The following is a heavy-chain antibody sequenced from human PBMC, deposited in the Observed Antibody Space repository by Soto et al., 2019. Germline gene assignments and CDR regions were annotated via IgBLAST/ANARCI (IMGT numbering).Heavy chain of an antibody. D-gene: IGHD3-10*01. J-gene: IGHJ6*02. V-gene: IGHV1-69*13. CDR2: IIPIFGTA. CDR1: GGTFSSYA. Sequence: AASVKVSCKASGGTFSSYAISWVRQAPGQGLEWMGGIIPIFGTANYAQKFQGRVTITADESTSTAYMELSSLRSEDTAVYYCASSYYYGSGSPYGMDVWGQGTTVTVSS. CDR3: ASSYYYGSGSPYGMDV.